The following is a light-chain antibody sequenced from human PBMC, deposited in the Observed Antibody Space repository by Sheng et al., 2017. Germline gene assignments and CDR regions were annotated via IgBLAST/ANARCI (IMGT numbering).Light chain of an antibody. CDR1: NLGDKY. Sequence: SYDLTQPPSVSVSPGQTASITCSGDNLGDKYASWYQQKPGQSPVLVIYHDNKRPSGIHERFSGSNSGNTATLTIVETQAMDEADYYCQAWDSRTIFGGGTKLTVL. V-gene: IGLV3-1*01. CDR2: HDN. J-gene: IGLJ2*01. CDR3: QAWDSRTI.